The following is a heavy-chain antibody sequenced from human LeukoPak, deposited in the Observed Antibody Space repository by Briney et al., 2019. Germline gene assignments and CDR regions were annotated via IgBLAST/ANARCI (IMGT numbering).Heavy chain of an antibody. J-gene: IGHJ4*02. D-gene: IGHD6-19*01. CDR3: ARALRSGWLVIDY. CDR2: TSSVLNVK. CDR1: GFTFRNYV. V-gene: IGHV3-30-3*01. Sequence: GGSLGLSCAASGFTFRNYVIHWVRQAPGKGLEWVAVTSSVLNVKLYADSVKGRFTISRDNAKNSLFLQMNSLRAEDTAVYYCARALRSGWLVIDYWGQGTLVTVSS.